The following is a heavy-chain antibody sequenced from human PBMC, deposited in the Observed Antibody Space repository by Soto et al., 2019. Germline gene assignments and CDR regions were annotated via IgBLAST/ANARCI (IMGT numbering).Heavy chain of an antibody. CDR3: ASSPPDDSSGYIFDS. CDR1: GASFSSYT. Sequence: ASVKVSCKASGASFSSYTISWVRQAPGQGLEWMGGIIPIFGTANYAQKFQGRVTITADESTSTAYMELSSLRSEDTAVYYCASSPPDDSSGYIFDSWGQGTLVTVSS. V-gene: IGHV1-69*13. D-gene: IGHD3-22*01. J-gene: IGHJ4*02. CDR2: IIPIFGTA.